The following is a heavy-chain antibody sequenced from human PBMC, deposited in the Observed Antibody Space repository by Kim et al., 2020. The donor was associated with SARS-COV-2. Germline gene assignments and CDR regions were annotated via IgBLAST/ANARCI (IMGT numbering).Heavy chain of an antibody. V-gene: IGHV3-23*01. Sequence: GGSLRLSCAASGFTFSSYAMRWVRQAPGKGLEWVSAISGSGGSTYSADSVKGRFTISRDNSKNTLYLQMNSLRAEDTAVYYCAKDGSITIFGVVTGDYGMDVWGQGTTVTVSS. CDR2: ISGSGGST. CDR1: GFTFSSYA. J-gene: IGHJ6*02. D-gene: IGHD3-3*01. CDR3: AKDGSITIFGVVTGDYGMDV.